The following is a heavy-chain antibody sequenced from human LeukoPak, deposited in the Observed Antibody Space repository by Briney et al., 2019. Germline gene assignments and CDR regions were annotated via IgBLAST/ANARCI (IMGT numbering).Heavy chain of an antibody. Sequence: ASVKVSCKASGYTFTSYGISWVRQAPGQGLECMGWISAYNGNTNYAQKLQGRVTMTTDTSTSTAYMELRSLRSDDTAVYYCARDGGSSAFSYYYYYMDVWGKGTTVTISS. CDR1: GYTFTSYG. D-gene: IGHD1-26*01. CDR3: ARDGGSSAFSYYYYYMDV. CDR2: ISAYNGNT. J-gene: IGHJ6*03. V-gene: IGHV1-18*01.